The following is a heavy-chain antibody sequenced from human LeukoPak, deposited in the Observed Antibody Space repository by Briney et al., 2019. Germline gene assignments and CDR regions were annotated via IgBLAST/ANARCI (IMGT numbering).Heavy chain of an antibody. CDR2: SIGTAGT. V-gene: IGHV3-23*01. D-gene: IGHD3-16*01. CDR3: AKNWGPLHM. Sequence: GGPLRLGCAASGFTFRNFAMICVPQPPGKGLECLSSIGTAGTYSASVKGRFPIYRDDSKNTLYLQLNSLRVDDTALYYCAKNWGPLHMGGQGTMVTVSS. J-gene: IGHJ3*01. CDR1: GFTFRNFA.